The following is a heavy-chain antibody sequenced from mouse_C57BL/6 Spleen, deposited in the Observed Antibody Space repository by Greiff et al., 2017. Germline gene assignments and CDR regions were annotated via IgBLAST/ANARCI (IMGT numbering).Heavy chain of an antibody. J-gene: IGHJ2*01. CDR2: IYPGDGDT. Sequence: ESGPELVKPGASVKISCKASGYAFSSSWMNWVKQRPGKGLEWIGRIYPGDGDTNYNGKFKGKATLTADKSSSTAYMQLSSLTSEDSAVYFCASKHFDYWGQGTTLTVSS. CDR3: ASKHFDY. CDR1: GYAFSSSW. V-gene: IGHV1-82*01.